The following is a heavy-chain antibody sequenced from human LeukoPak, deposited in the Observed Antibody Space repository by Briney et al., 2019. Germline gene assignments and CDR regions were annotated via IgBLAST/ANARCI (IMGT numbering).Heavy chain of an antibody. CDR3: ARVAQHGTAGVRGVMPYDY. Sequence: ASVKLSCKASGGTFSSYAISWVRQAPGQGLEWMGRIIPIFGTANYAQKFQGRVTITADKSTSTAYMELSSLRSEDTAVYYCARVAQHGTAGVRGVMPYDYWGQGTLVTVSS. CDR2: IIPIFGTA. V-gene: IGHV1-69*06. CDR1: GGTFSSYA. J-gene: IGHJ4*02. D-gene: IGHD3-10*01.